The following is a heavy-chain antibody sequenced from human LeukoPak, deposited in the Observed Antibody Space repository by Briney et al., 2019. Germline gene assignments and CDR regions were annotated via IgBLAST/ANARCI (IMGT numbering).Heavy chain of an antibody. CDR1: GGSISTSSYY. CDR3: ARDQKAYDFWSGFPY. D-gene: IGHD3-3*01. Sequence: AETLSLTCAVSGGSISTSSYYWGWFLQPPGKGLEWIGSISYSGSPYYNPSLKSRVAVSLDTSKNEFSLKLTSVTAADTAVYYCARDQKAYDFWSGFPYWGQGTLVTVSS. CDR2: ISYSGSP. J-gene: IGHJ4*02. V-gene: IGHV4-39*07.